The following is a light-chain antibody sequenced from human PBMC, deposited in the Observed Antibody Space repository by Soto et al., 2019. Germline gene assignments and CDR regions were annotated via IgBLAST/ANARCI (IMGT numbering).Light chain of an antibody. V-gene: IGLV2-14*01. CDR3: SSYTSTTKV. J-gene: IGLJ2*01. CDR2: EVS. Sequence: QSALTQPASVSGSRGQSITISCTGTSSDVGGYKYVSWYQQHPGKAPKLMIYEVSNRHSGVSNRFSGSKSGNTASLTISGLQAEDEADYYCSSYTSTTKVFGERTKLTVL. CDR1: SSDVGGYKY.